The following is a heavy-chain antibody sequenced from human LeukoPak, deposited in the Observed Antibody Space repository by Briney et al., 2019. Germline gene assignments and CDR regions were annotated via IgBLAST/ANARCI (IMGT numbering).Heavy chain of an antibody. J-gene: IGHJ3*01. D-gene: IGHD1-14*01. V-gene: IGHV3-74*01. CDR2: INSDGSST. Sequence: GGSLRLSCAASGFPFSRYWRYWVRQAPGKGLVWVSLINSDGSSTSYADSMKGRFTISRDNAKNTLYLQMNSLSAEDTAVYYCALLITFDAFDLWGQGTTVTVSS. CDR1: GFPFSRYW. CDR3: ALLITFDAFDL.